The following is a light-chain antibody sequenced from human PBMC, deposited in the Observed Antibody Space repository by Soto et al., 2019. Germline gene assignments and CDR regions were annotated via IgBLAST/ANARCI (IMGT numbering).Light chain of an antibody. J-gene: IGKJ1*01. CDR1: QSISSW. Sequence: DIQMTQSPSTLSASVGDRVTITCRASQSISSWLAWYQQKPGKAPKLLIYQASSLEGGVPSRFSGIGSGTEFTLTITGLQPDDFATYYCQQYNSYRTFGQGTKV. CDR2: QAS. V-gene: IGKV1-5*03. CDR3: QQYNSYRT.